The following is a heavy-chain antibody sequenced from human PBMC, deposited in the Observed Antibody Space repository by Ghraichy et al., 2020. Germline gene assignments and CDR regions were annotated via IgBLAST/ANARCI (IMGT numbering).Heavy chain of an antibody. CDR2: ISGSGGST. CDR1: GFTFSSYA. D-gene: IGHD3-3*01. CDR3: AGLYDFWSGYSPDY. V-gene: IGHV3-23*01. J-gene: IGHJ4*02. Sequence: LSLTCAASGFTFSSYAMSWVRQAPGKGLEWVSAISGSGGSTYYADSVKGRFTISRDNSKNTLYLQMNSLRAEDTAVYYCAGLYDFWSGYSPDYWGQGTLVTVSS.